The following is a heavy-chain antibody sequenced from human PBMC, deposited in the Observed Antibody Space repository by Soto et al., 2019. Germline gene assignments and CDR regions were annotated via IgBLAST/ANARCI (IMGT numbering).Heavy chain of an antibody. J-gene: IGHJ6*02. V-gene: IGHV6-1*01. Sequence: QVQLQQSGPGLVKPSQTLSLTCDISGDSVSSNRGAWTWIRQSPSRGLEWLGRTYYRSKWYNEYGLSVKSRITINADTCKNQSSLQLNSVTPEDAAVYYCARWDHDYGYLDVWGLGTTVTVSS. CDR1: GDSVSSNRGA. CDR2: TYYRSKWYN. CDR3: ARWDHDYGYLDV. D-gene: IGHD4-17*01.